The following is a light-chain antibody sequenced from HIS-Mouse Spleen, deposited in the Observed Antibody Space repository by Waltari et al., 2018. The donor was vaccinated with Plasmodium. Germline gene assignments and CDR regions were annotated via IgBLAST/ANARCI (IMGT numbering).Light chain of an antibody. CDR1: SRDVGGYNL. J-gene: IGLJ3*02. Sequence: QSALTQPASVSGSPGQSITLSCTGTSRDVGGYNLFSWYQQHPGKAPKLMIYEGSKRPSGVSNRFSGSKSGNTASLTISGLQAEDEADYYCCSYAGSSTWVFGGGTKLTVL. CDR2: EGS. CDR3: CSYAGSSTWV. V-gene: IGLV2-23*01.